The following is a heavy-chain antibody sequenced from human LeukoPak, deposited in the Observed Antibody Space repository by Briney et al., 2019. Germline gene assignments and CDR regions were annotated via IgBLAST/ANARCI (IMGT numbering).Heavy chain of an antibody. Sequence: ASETLSLTCTVSGGSISSYYWSWIRQPPGKGLEWIGYIYYSGSTNYNPSLKSRVTISVDTSKNQFSLKLSSVTAADTAVYYCARGGGSGSYRAWFDPWGQGTLVTVSS. V-gene: IGHV4-59*01. J-gene: IGHJ5*02. D-gene: IGHD3-10*01. CDR1: GGSISSYY. CDR3: ARGGGSGSYRAWFDP. CDR2: IYYSGST.